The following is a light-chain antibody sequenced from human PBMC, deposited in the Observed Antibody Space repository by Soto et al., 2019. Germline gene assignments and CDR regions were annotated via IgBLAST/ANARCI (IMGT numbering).Light chain of an antibody. CDR2: AAS. Sequence: DIQMTQSRSYLSASVGDRVTITCRASQGISNYLAWYQQIPGKVPKLLISAASTLQSGVPSRFSGSGSGTDFTLTISSLQPEDVATYYCQKYTNVPAFGGGTKAEIK. CDR3: QKYTNVPA. CDR1: QGISNY. V-gene: IGKV1-27*01. J-gene: IGKJ4*01.